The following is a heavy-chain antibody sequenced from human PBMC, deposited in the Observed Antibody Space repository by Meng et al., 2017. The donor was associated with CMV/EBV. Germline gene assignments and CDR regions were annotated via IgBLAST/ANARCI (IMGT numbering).Heavy chain of an antibody. CDR1: GFTFGSYN. D-gene: IGHD3-10*01. V-gene: IGHV3-21*01. J-gene: IGHJ6*02. CDR3: AREPTYYYGSGIYSYYYYGMDV. Sequence: GASLKISCAASGFTFGSYNMNWVRQAPGKGLEWVSSISSSSSYIYYADSVKGRFTISRDNAKNSLHLQMNSLRAEDTAVYYCAREPTYYYGSGIYSYYYYGMDVWGQGTTVTVSS. CDR2: ISSSSSYI.